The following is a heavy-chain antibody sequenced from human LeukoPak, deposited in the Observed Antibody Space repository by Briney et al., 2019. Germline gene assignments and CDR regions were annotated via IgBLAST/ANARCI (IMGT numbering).Heavy chain of an antibody. Sequence: PGGSLRLSCAASGFTFSSYGMHWVRQAPGKGLEWVAVISYDGSNKYYADSVKGRFTISRDNSKNTLYLQMNSLRAEDTAVYYCAKGHYGSGSYYYIDYWGQGTLVTVPS. V-gene: IGHV3-30*18. J-gene: IGHJ4*02. CDR3: AKGHYGSGSYYYIDY. CDR2: ISYDGSNK. D-gene: IGHD3-10*01. CDR1: GFTFSSYG.